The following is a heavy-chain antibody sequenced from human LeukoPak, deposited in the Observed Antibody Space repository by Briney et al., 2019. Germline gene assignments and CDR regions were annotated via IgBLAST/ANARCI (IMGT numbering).Heavy chain of an antibody. D-gene: IGHD3-9*01. V-gene: IGHV4-61*02. Sequence: SETLSLTCAVSGGSISSGSYYWSWIRQPAGKGLEWIGRIYTSGSTNYNPSLKSRVTISVDTSKNQFSLKLSSVTAADTAVYYCARDPVYDILTGYHRYYYYMDVWGKGTTVTVSS. CDR1: GGSISSGSYY. CDR3: ARDPVYDILTGYHRYYYYMDV. CDR2: IYTSGST. J-gene: IGHJ6*03.